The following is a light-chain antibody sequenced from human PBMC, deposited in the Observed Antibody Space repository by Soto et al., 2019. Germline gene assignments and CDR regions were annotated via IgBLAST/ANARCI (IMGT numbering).Light chain of an antibody. Sequence: QSVLTQPPSASGTPGQRVTISCSGSSSNIGSTYVYWYQQLPGTAPKLLIYRNNPRPSGVPDRFSGSKSGTSASLAISGLRYEHEADPDCAAWDDRLSGWVFGGGTKLTAL. CDR1: SSNIGSTY. J-gene: IGLJ3*02. CDR2: RNN. CDR3: AAWDDRLSGWV. V-gene: IGLV1-47*01.